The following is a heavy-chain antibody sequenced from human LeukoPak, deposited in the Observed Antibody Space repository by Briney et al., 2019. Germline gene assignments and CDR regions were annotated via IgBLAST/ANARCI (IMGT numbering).Heavy chain of an antibody. CDR3: APLAAAPDY. V-gene: IGHV3-23*01. D-gene: IGHD6-13*01. CDR2: ISGSGGST. J-gene: IGHJ4*02. Sequence: GGSLRLSCAASGSTFSNAWMSWVRQAPGKGLEWVSAISGSGGSTYYADSVKGRFTISRDNSKNTLYLQMNSLRAEDTAVYYCAPLAAAPDYWGQGTLVTVSS. CDR1: GSTFSNAW.